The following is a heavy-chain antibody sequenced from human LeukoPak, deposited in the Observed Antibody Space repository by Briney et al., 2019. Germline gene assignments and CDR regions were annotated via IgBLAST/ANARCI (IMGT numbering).Heavy chain of an antibody. D-gene: IGHD3-22*01. J-gene: IGHJ4*02. V-gene: IGHV3-33*06. Sequence: PGGSLRLSCVASGFTFSSYGMHWVRQAPGKGLEWVAVIWYDGSNKYYADSVKGRFTISRDNSKNTLYLHMNSLRAEDTAVYYCAKDKVGWYDSSGYSLFDYWGQGTLVTVSS. CDR2: IWYDGSNK. CDR1: GFTFSSYG. CDR3: AKDKVGWYDSSGYSLFDY.